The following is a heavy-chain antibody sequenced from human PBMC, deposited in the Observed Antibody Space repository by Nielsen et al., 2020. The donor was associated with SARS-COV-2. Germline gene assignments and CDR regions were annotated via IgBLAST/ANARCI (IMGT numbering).Heavy chain of an antibody. CDR2: INPNSGGT. J-gene: IGHJ6*02. D-gene: IGHD6-6*01. V-gene: IGHV1-2*04. Sequence: ASVTVSCKASGYTFTGYYMHWVRQAPGQGLEWMGWINPNSGGTNYAQKFQGWVAMTRDTSISTAYMELSRLRSDDTAVYYCARDGSIAARPYYYGMDVWGQGTTVTVSS. CDR1: GYTFTGYY. CDR3: ARDGSIAARPYYYGMDV.